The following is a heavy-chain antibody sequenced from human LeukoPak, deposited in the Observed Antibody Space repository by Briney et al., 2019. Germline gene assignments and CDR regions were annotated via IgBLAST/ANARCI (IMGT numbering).Heavy chain of an antibody. Sequence: KPGGSLRLSCAASGFTFSSYSMNWVRQAPGKGLEWVSSISSSSSYIYYADSVKGRFTISRDNAKNSLYLQMNSLRAEDTAVYYCARDFHPGWAAFDIWGQGTMVTVSS. V-gene: IGHV3-21*01. J-gene: IGHJ3*02. D-gene: IGHD6-19*01. CDR3: ARDFHPGWAAFDI. CDR1: GFTFSSYS. CDR2: ISSSSSYI.